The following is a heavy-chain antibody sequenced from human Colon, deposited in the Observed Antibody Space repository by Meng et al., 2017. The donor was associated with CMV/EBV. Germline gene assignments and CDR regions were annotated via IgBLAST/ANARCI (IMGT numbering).Heavy chain of an antibody. CDR2: IYSSGSD. CDR1: VGSITSSSYY. Sequence: GSLRLSCTVSVGSITSSSYYWAWLRQPPGKGLEWIGSIYSSGSDYHHNPSLKSRVTMSVDTSKNQFSLQLRSVTAADTALYYCARVSHRVSSSRGWFDPWGQGTLVTVSS. CDR3: ARVSHRVSSSRGWFDP. V-gene: IGHV4-39*07. D-gene: IGHD2-2*01. J-gene: IGHJ5*02.